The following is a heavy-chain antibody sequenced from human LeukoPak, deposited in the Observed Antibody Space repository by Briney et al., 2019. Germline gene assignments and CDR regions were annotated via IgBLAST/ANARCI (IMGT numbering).Heavy chain of an antibody. J-gene: IGHJ4*02. CDR1: GGSFSGYY. CDR2: INHSGST. CDR3: ARGRTRYYYDSSGYVYYFDY. D-gene: IGHD3-22*01. Sequence: SETLSLTCAVYGGSFSGYYWSWIRQPPGKGLEWIGEINHSGSTNYNPSLKSRVTISVDTSKNQFSLKLSSVTAADTAVYYCARGRTRYYYDSSGYVYYFDYWGQGTLVTVSS. V-gene: IGHV4-34*01.